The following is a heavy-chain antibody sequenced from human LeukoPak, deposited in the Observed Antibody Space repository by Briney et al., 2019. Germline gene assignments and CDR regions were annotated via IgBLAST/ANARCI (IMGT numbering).Heavy chain of an antibody. V-gene: IGHV4-34*01. J-gene: IGHJ6*04. CDR3: ARGRRYSGYGV. Sequence: SETLSLTCAVYGGSFSGFYWSWIRQPPGNGLEWIGEINHSGSTNYNPSLKSRVTISVDTSKNQFSLKLSSVTAADTAVYYCARGRRYSGYGVWGKGTTVTVSS. CDR1: GGSFSGFY. D-gene: IGHD5-12*01. CDR2: INHSGST.